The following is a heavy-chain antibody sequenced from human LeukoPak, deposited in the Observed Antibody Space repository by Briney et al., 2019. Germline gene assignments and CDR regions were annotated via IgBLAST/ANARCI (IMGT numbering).Heavy chain of an antibody. V-gene: IGHV3-30*04. CDR2: ISYDGSNK. CDR3: ARDRDIVVVVATYHAFDI. D-gene: IGHD2-15*01. J-gene: IGHJ3*02. CDR1: GFTFSSCA. Sequence: GGSLRFSCAASGFTFSSCAMHWVRQAPGKGLEWVAVISYDGSNKYYADSVKGRFTISRDNSKNTLYLQMNSLRAEDTAVYYCARDRDIVVVVATYHAFDIWGQGTMVTVSS.